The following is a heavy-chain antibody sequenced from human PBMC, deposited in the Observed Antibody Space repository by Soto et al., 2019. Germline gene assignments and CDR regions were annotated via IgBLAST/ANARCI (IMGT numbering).Heavy chain of an antibody. CDR1: GVTLGYGGYS. D-gene: IGHD2-21*01. CDR2: ISHLELP. CDR3: SRGGAYDSFDF. V-gene: IGHV4-30-2*06. J-gene: IGHJ4*02. Sequence: PSETLSLTCSVSGVTLGYGGYSWSWIRQSPGKGLEWLCYISHLELPYYNPAFQSRLSLSIDRTRTPFSLSLSYMTAADKAVYYCSRGGAYDSFDFWGQGIQVTVS.